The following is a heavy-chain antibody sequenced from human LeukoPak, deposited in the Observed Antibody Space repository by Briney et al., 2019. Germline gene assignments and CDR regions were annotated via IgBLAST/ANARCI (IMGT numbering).Heavy chain of an antibody. V-gene: IGHV4-59*01. J-gene: IGHJ4*02. CDR3: ARDRYYDSGSYYN. CDR1: GFIFSSFE. CDR2: TYYSGST. D-gene: IGHD3-10*01. Sequence: PGGSLRLSCAASGFIFSSFEMNWIRQPPGKGLEWIGYTYYSGSTNYNPSLKSRVTISVDTSKNQFSLKLSSVTAADTAVYYCARDRYYDSGSYYNWGQGTLVTVSS.